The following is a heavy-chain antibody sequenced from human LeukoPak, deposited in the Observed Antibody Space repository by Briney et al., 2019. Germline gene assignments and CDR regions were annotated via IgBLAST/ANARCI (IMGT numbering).Heavy chain of an antibody. CDR1: EFTFSSYN. Sequence: GGSLRLSCAASEFTFSSYNMNWVRQAPGKGLEWVSSISSSSSYIYHADSVKGRFTISRDNAKNSLYLQMNSLRAEDTAVYFCARPELPGWSVLFDFWGQGTLVTVSS. V-gene: IGHV3-21*01. J-gene: IGHJ4*02. D-gene: IGHD2-15*01. CDR2: ISSSSSYI. CDR3: ARPELPGWSVLFDF.